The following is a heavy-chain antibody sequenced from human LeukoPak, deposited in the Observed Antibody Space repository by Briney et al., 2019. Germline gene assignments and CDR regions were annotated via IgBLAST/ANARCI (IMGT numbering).Heavy chain of an antibody. J-gene: IGHJ4*02. Sequence: SETLSLTCTVSGGSISSSSYYWGWIRQPPGKGLEWIGSIYYSGSTYYNPSLKSRVTISVDTSKNQFSLKLSSVTAADTAVYYCARFIISRADLWSGYQYFDYWGQGTLVAVSS. V-gene: IGHV4-39*01. D-gene: IGHD3-3*01. CDR3: ARFIISRADLWSGYQYFDY. CDR2: IYYSGST. CDR1: GGSISSSSYY.